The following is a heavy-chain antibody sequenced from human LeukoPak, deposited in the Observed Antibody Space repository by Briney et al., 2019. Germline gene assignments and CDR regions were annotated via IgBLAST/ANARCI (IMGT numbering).Heavy chain of an antibody. V-gene: IGHV3-21*01. D-gene: IGHD3-16*02. CDR3: VSGNDPDYVWGTYRLDAFDI. CDR2: ISSAGTYI. J-gene: IGHJ3*02. CDR1: GYTFSDYS. Sequence: GGSLRLSCAASGYTFSDYSVNWVRQVPGKGLGWVSSISSAGTYIYYADSVKGRFTISRDNAKNSLCLQMNSLRAEDTAVYYCVSGNDPDYVWGTYRLDAFDIWGEGTMVIVSS.